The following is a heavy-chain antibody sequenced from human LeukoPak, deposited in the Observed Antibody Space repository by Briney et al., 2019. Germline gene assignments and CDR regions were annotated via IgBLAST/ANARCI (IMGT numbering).Heavy chain of an antibody. V-gene: IGHV1-2*02. CDR1: GYTFTDFY. CDR2: INPKSGAT. J-gene: IGHJ4*02. CDR3: ARSFQSSGLPY. Sequence: ASVKVSCKASGYTFTDFYIHWVRQAPGQGLEWMGWINPKSGATNYAQNLEGRVTMTRETSVSTAYMDLSSLRSDDTAIYYCARSFQSSGLPYWGQGTVVTVSS. D-gene: IGHD3-10*01.